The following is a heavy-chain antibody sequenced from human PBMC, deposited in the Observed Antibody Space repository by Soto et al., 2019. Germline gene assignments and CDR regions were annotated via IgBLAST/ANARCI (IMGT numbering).Heavy chain of an antibody. V-gene: IGHV1-18*01. CDR2: ISGFNGKT. Sequence: ASVKVSCKTSGYSFARYCVSWVLQAPGQGLEWLGWISGFNGKTEYSQTLRDRVTMTRDTSTSTVYMELSSLRSEDTAVYYCARDQGYCSSTSCSFDYWGQGTLVTVSS. CDR1: GYSFARYC. J-gene: IGHJ4*02. CDR3: ARDQGYCSSTSCSFDY. D-gene: IGHD2-2*01.